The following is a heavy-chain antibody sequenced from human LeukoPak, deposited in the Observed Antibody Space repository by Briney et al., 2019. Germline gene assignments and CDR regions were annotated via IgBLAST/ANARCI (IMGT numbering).Heavy chain of an antibody. J-gene: IGHJ4*02. V-gene: IGHV3-7*01. CDR3: ARNAFDY. CDR1: GFTFSTYW. CDR2: IKEDGSEK. Sequence: GGSLRLSCTASGFTFSTYWMSWVRPAPGKGLEWVASIKEDGSEKYYVDSVKGRFTISRDNAKNSLFLQMNSLRGDDTAVYYCARNAFDYWGQGTLVTVSS. D-gene: IGHD4-11*01.